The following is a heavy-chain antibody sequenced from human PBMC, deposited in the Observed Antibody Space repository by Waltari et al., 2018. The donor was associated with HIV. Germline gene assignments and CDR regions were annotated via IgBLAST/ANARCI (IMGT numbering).Heavy chain of an antibody. Sequence: EVQLVESGGGLVQPGGSLRLSCAASGFTFSSYWMHWVRKAPGKGLGLSSRMNSDGSSTSYADSGKGRFTISRDSAKNALYLQMNSLRAEDTAVYYCARDLRIAAAPDRGDVWGQGTTVTVSS. D-gene: IGHD6-13*01. CDR1: GFTFSSYW. CDR3: ARDLRIAAAPDRGDV. J-gene: IGHJ6*02. CDR2: MNSDGSST. V-gene: IGHV3-74*01.